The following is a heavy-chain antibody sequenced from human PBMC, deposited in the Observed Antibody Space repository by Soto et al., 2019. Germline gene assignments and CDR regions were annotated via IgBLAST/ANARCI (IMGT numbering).Heavy chain of an antibody. V-gene: IGHV3-48*01. D-gene: IGHD3-10*01. J-gene: IGHJ4*02. CDR1: GFTFSSYS. CDR2: ISSSSTI. CDR3: AGAFYGSDD. Sequence: PGGSLRLSCAASGFTFSSYSMNWVRQAPGKGLEWVSYISSSSTIYYADSVKGRFTISRDNAKNSLYLQMNSLRAEDTAVYYCAGAFYGSDDWGQGTLVTVSS.